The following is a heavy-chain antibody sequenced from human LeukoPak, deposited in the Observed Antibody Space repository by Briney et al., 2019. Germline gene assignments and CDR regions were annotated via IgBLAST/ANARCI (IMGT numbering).Heavy chain of an antibody. D-gene: IGHD3-10*01. J-gene: IGHJ3*02. CDR2: ISYDGSNK. CDR3: AKRTMVRGVDDAFDI. CDR1: GFTFSSYG. Sequence: GGSLRLSCAASGFTFSSYGMHWVRQAPGKGLEWVAVISYDGSNKYYADSVKGRFTISRDSSKNTLYLQMNSLRAEDTAVYYCAKRTMVRGVDDAFDIWGQGTMVTVSS. V-gene: IGHV3-30*18.